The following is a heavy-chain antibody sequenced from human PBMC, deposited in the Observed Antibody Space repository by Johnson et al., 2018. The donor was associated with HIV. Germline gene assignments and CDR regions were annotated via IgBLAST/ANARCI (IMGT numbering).Heavy chain of an antibody. D-gene: IGHD6-19*01. CDR3: VKDESSAWYGPGAFDM. V-gene: IGHV3-9*01. CDR1: GFTFDDHA. J-gene: IGHJ3*02. Sequence: VQLVESGGGLVQPGRSLRLSCAASGFTFDDHAMHWVRQAPGKGLEWVSGITWTSGSIGYADSVRGRFTISRDNAKNSLYLHMNSLRAEDTALYFCVKDESSAWYGPGAFDMWGQGTMVTVSS. CDR2: ITWTSGSI.